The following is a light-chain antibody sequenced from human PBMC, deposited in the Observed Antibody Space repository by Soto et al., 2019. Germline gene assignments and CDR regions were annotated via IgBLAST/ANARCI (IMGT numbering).Light chain of an antibody. CDR3: QSYDCSLRVSV. J-gene: IGLJ2*01. CDR1: SSNIGAGYD. V-gene: IGLV1-40*01. CDR2: GNS. Sequence: QAVVTQPPSVSGAPGQRVTISCTGSSSNIGAGYDVHWYQQLPGTAPKLLIYGNSNRPSGVPDRFSGSKSGTSASLAITGLQAEDEADYSCQSYDCSLRVSVFGGGTKLTVL.